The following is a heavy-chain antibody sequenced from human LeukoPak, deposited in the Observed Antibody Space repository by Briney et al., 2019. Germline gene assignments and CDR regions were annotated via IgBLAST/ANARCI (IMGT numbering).Heavy chain of an antibody. CDR2: MNPNSGNT. V-gene: IGHV1-8*01. J-gene: IGHJ3*02. Sequence: ASVKVSCKASGYTFTRYDINWVRQATGQGLEWMGWMNPNSGNTGYAQKLQGRVTMTSNTSISTAYMQLSSLRSEDTAVYYCARGPRDAFDIWGQGTMVTVSS. CDR3: ARGPRDAFDI. CDR1: GYTFTRYD.